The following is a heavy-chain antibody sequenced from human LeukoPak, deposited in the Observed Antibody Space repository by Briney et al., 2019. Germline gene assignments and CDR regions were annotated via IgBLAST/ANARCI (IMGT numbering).Heavy chain of an antibody. Sequence: SETLSLTCTVSGGSISSYYWSWIRQPPGKGLEWIGYIYYSGSTNYNPFLKSRVTISVDTSKNQFSLKLSSVTAADTAVYYCARAQRGSSGYYYYYYGMDVWGQGTTVTVSS. V-gene: IGHV4-59*01. CDR1: GGSISSYY. CDR2: IYYSGST. CDR3: ARAQRGSSGYYYYYYGMDV. J-gene: IGHJ6*02. D-gene: IGHD3-22*01.